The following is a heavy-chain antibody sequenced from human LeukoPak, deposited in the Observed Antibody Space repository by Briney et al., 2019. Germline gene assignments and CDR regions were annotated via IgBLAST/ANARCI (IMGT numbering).Heavy chain of an antibody. CDR1: GFSFSNYA. CDR2: ISYDGSNK. V-gene: IGHV3-30*04. D-gene: IGHD2-8*02. Sequence: GGSLRLSCAASGFSFSNYATHWVRQAPGKGLEWVAVISYDGSNKYDADTVKGRFTISRDNAKNSLYLQMNSLRAEDTAVYYCARDAGIYKTYWWPTRGHWFDPWGQGTLVTVSS. J-gene: IGHJ5*02. CDR3: ARDAGIYKTYWWPTRGHWFDP.